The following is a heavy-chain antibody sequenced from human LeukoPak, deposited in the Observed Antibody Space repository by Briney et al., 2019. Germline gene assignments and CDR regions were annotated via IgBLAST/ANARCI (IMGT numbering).Heavy chain of an antibody. Sequence: SETLSLTCAVYGGSFSGYYWSWIRQPPGKGLEWIGEINHSGSTNYNPSLKSRVTISVDTSKNQFSLKLSSVTAADTAVYYCARRSDSGSDDGEDYFDYWGQGTLVTVSS. V-gene: IGHV4-34*01. D-gene: IGHD1-26*01. CDR1: GGSFSGYY. CDR2: INHSGST. CDR3: ARRSDSGSDDGEDYFDY. J-gene: IGHJ4*02.